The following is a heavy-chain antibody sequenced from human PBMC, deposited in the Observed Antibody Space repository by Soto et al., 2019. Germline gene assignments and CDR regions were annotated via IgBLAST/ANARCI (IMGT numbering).Heavy chain of an antibody. D-gene: IGHD6-13*01. CDR1: GGSISSGGYS. Sequence: PSETLSLTCAVSGGSISSGGYSWSWIRQPPGKGLEWIGYIYHSGSTYYNPSLKSRVTISVDRSKNQFSLKLSSVTAADTAVYYCARTLPGIAAGRMDVWGQGTTVTVSS. J-gene: IGHJ6*02. CDR3: ARTLPGIAAGRMDV. V-gene: IGHV4-30-2*01. CDR2: IYHSGST.